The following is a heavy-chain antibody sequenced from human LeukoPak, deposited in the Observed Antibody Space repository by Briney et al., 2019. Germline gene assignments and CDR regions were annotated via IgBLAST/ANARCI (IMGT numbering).Heavy chain of an antibody. Sequence: PGGSLRLSCAASGFTFSSYGMHWVRQAPGKGLEWVAFIRYDGSNKYYADSVKGRFTISRDNSKNTLYLQMNSLRAEDTAVYYCAEGIVVVVAVDAFDIWGQGTMVTVSS. CDR1: GFTFSSYG. V-gene: IGHV3-30*02. J-gene: IGHJ3*02. CDR2: IRYDGSNK. CDR3: AEGIVVVVAVDAFDI. D-gene: IGHD2-15*01.